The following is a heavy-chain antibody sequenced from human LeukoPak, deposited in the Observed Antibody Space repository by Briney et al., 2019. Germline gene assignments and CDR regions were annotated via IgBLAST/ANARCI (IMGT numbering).Heavy chain of an antibody. D-gene: IGHD3-16*01. CDR2: IYSGGST. V-gene: IGHV3-66*01. CDR1: GFTFSSYS. J-gene: IGHJ3*02. Sequence: GGSLRLSCAASGFTFSSYSMNWVRQAPGKGLEWVSVIYSGGSTYYADSVKGRFTISRDKSKNTLFLQMNSLRAEDTAVYYCARDDALGDNALDIWGQGTMVTVSS. CDR3: ARDDALGDNALDI.